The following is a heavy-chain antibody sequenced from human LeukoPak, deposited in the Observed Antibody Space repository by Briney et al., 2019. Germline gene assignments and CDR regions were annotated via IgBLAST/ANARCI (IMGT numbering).Heavy chain of an antibody. V-gene: IGHV1-2*02. CDR1: GYTFSDYY. D-gene: IGHD2-21*02. Sequence: ASVKVSCKGSGYTFSDYYVHWVRQAPGQGLEWMGWMNYNSGVTNYLQNFQGRVTMTRDTSISTAYMELSSLRSDDTAVYYCARDPGVTNWFDPWGQGTLVTVSS. CDR3: ARDPGVTNWFDP. J-gene: IGHJ5*02. CDR2: MNYNSGVT.